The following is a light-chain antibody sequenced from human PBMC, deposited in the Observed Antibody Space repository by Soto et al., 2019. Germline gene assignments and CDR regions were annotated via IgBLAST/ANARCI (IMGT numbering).Light chain of an antibody. CDR2: AAS. CDR3: QHVFT. Sequence: DIQMTQSPSSLSASVGDRVTITCRASQSISSYLNWYQQKPGNAPKLLIYAASSLQSGVPSRFSGSGSGTDFTLTISSLPPDDFATYYCQHVFTFGPGTKVDIK. CDR1: QSISSY. V-gene: IGKV1-39*01. J-gene: IGKJ3*01.